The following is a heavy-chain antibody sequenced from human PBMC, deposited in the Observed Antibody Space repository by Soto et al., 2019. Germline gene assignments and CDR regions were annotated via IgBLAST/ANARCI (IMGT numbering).Heavy chain of an antibody. CDR3: AKDRYINTFNGFDP. V-gene: IGHV3-23*01. J-gene: IGHJ5*02. CDR1: GFFFGSYA. D-gene: IGHD5-12*01. CDR2: ISGNGGST. Sequence: GGSLRLSCAASGFFFGSYAIICCGHAQGKGLEWVSSISGNGGSTYYADSVKGRFTISRDNSKNTQYLQMDSLRAEDTAVYYCAKDRYINTFNGFDPWGQGTLVTVSS.